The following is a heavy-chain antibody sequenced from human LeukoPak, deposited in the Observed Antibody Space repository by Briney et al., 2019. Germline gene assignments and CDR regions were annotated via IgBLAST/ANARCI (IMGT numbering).Heavy chain of an antibody. D-gene: IGHD1-26*01. CDR1: GFTFSSYS. CDR2: ISISSSII. CDR3: AREASGSYGY. V-gene: IGHV3-48*01. J-gene: IGHJ4*02. Sequence: GGSLRLSCAGSGFTFSSYSMNWVRQAPGKGLEWVSYISISSSIIYYADSVKGRFTISRDNAKNSLYLQMNSLRAEDTAAYYCAREASGSYGYWGQGTLVTVSS.